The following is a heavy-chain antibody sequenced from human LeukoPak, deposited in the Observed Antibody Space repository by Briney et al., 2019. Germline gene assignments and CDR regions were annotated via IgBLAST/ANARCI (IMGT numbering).Heavy chain of an antibody. CDR3: ARDGRYSYGLSDLRYFDY. V-gene: IGHV4-30-4*01. J-gene: IGHJ4*02. D-gene: IGHD5-18*01. Sequence: PSETLSLTCTVSGGSISSGDYYWSWIRQPPGKGLEWIGYIYYSGSTYYNPSLKSRVTISVDTSKNQFSLKLSSVTATDTAVYYCARDGRYSYGLSDLRYFDYWGQGTLVTVSS. CDR1: GGSISSGDYY. CDR2: IYYSGST.